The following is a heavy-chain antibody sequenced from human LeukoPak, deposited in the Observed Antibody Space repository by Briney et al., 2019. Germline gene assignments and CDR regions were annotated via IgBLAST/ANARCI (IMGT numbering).Heavy chain of an antibody. CDR3: ARETPEGKFDP. V-gene: IGHV4-59*01. J-gene: IGHJ5*02. D-gene: IGHD1-14*01. CDR1: GGSISSYY. Sequence: PSETLSLTCTVSGGSISSYYWTWIRQPPGKGLEWIGYIYYSGSTNYNPSLKSRVTISVDTSKYHFSLKLSSVTAADTAVYYCARETPEGKFDPWGQGILVTVSS. CDR2: IYYSGST.